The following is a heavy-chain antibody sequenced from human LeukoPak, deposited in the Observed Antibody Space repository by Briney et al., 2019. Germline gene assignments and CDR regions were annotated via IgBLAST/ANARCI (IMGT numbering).Heavy chain of an antibody. V-gene: IGHV4-39*07. Sequence: SETLSLTCTVSGGSISSSSYYWGWTRQPPGKGLEWIGSIYYSGSTYYDPSLKSRVTISVDTSKNQFSLKLSSVTAADTAVYYCARDGFGSRTEDIWGQGTMVTVSS. CDR2: IYYSGST. CDR1: GGSISSSSYY. CDR3: ARDGFGSRTEDI. D-gene: IGHD3-16*01. J-gene: IGHJ3*02.